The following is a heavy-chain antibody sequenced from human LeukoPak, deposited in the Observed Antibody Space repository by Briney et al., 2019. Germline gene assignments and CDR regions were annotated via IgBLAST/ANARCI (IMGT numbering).Heavy chain of an antibody. CDR1: GFTFSSYA. J-gene: IGHJ4*02. V-gene: IGHV3-23*01. Sequence: GGSLRLSCAASGFTFSSYAMSWVRQAPGKGLEWVSAISGTGGSTYYADSVKGRFTISRDNSKNTLYLQMNSLRAEDTAVYYCARGYSSGWYYFDYWGQGTLVTVSS. CDR3: ARGYSSGWYYFDY. D-gene: IGHD6-19*01. CDR2: ISGTGGST.